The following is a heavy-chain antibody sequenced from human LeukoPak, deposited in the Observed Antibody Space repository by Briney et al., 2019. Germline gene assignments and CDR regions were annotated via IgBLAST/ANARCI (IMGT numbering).Heavy chain of an antibody. J-gene: IGHJ4*02. CDR1: GFTFSNHG. CDR2: ISPSGDIR. CDR3: AKDQSSGWKGNFDY. V-gene: IGHV3-23*01. Sequence: PGGSLRLSCAASGFTFSNHGMNWVRQAPGKGLEWVSGISPSGDIRYYADSVKGRFTISRDNSKNTLYLQMNSLRAEDTAVYYCAKDQSSGWKGNFDYWGQGTLVTVSS. D-gene: IGHD6-19*01.